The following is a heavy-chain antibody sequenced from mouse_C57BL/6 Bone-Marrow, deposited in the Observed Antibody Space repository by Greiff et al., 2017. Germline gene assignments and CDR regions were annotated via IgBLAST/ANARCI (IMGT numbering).Heavy chain of an antibody. V-gene: IGHV1-69*01. CDR2: IDPSDSYT. CDR1: GYTFTSYW. J-gene: IGHJ1*03. Sequence: QVQLQQPGAELVMPGASVKLSCKASGYTFTSYWMHWVKQRPGQGLEWIGEIDPSDSYTNYNQKFKGKSTLTVDKSSSTAYMQLSSLTSEDSAVYYCAREGTSYGSRGWYFDVWGTGTTVTVSS. D-gene: IGHD1-1*01. CDR3: AREGTSYGSRGWYFDV.